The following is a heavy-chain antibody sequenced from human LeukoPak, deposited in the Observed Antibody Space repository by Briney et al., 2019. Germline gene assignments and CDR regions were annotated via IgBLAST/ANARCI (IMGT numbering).Heavy chain of an antibody. Sequence: ASVKVSCKASGYTFTSYGISWVRQAPGQGLEWMGWISAYNGNTNYAQKLQGRVTMTAETSTSTAYMELRSLRSDDTAVYYCARGDDSSGYYYYYYYGMDVWGQGTTVTVSS. CDR3: ARGDDSSGYYYYYYYGMDV. D-gene: IGHD3-22*01. V-gene: IGHV1-18*01. CDR1: GYTFTSYG. J-gene: IGHJ6*02. CDR2: ISAYNGNT.